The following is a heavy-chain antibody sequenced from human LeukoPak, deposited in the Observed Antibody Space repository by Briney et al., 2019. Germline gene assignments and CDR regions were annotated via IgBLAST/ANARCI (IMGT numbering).Heavy chain of an antibody. D-gene: IGHD3-22*01. V-gene: IGHV4-39*02. Sequence: SETLSLTCSVSGDSISNNNYYWGWIRQSPGKGLEWIGSIYYSGITSYNPSLKSRVTISVDMSKNNFSLRLSSVTTADTAVYYCATLPHYYDSSGLAYYFDYWGQGTLVTVSS. CDR2: IYYSGIT. CDR1: GDSISNNNYY. CDR3: ATLPHYYDSSGLAYYFDY. J-gene: IGHJ4*02.